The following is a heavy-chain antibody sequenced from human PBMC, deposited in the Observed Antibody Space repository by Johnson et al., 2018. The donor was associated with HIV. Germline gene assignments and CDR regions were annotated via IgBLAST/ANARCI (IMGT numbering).Heavy chain of an antibody. D-gene: IGHD6-19*01. CDR3: ARDKAVGYSSGWHAFDI. J-gene: IGHJ3*02. CDR2: ISDDGSNK. V-gene: IGHV3-30*04. Sequence: VQLVESGGGVVQPGRSLRLSCAASGFTFSSYAMHWVRQAPGKGLEWVAVISDDGSNKYYADSVKGRFPISRDNSKNTLYLQMNSLRAEDTAVYYCARDKAVGYSSGWHAFDIWGQGTMVTVSS. CDR1: GFTFSSYA.